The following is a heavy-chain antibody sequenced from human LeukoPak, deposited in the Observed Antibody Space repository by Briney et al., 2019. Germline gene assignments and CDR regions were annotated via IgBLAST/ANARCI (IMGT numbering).Heavy chain of an antibody. CDR2: VYPGDSDA. V-gene: IGHV5-51*01. D-gene: IGHD1-1*01. J-gene: IGHJ4*02. Sequence: GESLKISCKASGYIFTNYWIGWVRQMPGKGLEWMGIVYPGDSDARYSPSFQGQVTFSADKSISTAFLQWSSLKASDTAMYYCARPTTNWYFGYWGQGTLLTVSS. CDR3: ARPTTNWYFGY. CDR1: GYIFTNYW.